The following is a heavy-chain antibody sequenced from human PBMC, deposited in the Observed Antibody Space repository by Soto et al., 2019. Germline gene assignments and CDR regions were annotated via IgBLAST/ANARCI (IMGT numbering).Heavy chain of an antibody. Sequence: SETLSLTCTVSGGSISNYYWSWLRQPPGKGLEWIGYIYSSGSTHYNPSLQCRVTISADTSKNQVSLKVRSVTAADTAVYYCARDHPHSYGVYYFDYWGQGTPVTVS. CDR2: IYSSGST. CDR1: GGSISNYY. D-gene: IGHD5-18*01. CDR3: ARDHPHSYGVYYFDY. V-gene: IGHV4-59*01. J-gene: IGHJ4*02.